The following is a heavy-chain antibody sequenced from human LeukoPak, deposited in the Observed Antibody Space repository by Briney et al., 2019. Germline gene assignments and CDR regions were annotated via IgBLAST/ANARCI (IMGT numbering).Heavy chain of an antibody. J-gene: IGHJ4*02. CDR3: ARLSRPRLRIVVVPAAGYFDY. Sequence: SETLSLTCTVSGGSIGGYYWSWIRQPPGKGLEWIGEINHSGSTNYNPSLKSRVTISVDTSKNQFSLKLSSVTAADTAVYYCARLSRPRLRIVVVPAAGYFDYWGQGTLVTVSS. CDR2: INHSGST. D-gene: IGHD2-2*01. V-gene: IGHV4-34*01. CDR1: GGSIGGYY.